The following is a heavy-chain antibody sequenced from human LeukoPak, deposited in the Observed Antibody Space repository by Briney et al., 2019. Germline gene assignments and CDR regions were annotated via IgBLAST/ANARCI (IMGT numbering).Heavy chain of an antibody. J-gene: IGHJ4*02. CDR2: IYYSGST. CDR1: GGSISSGGYY. CDR3: ARGSTAAIYFH. V-gene: IGHV4-31*03. Sequence: SQTLSLTCTVSGGSISSGGYYWSWIRQHPGKGLEWIGYIYYSGSTYYNPSLKSRVTISVDTSKNPFSLKLSSVTAAGTAVYYCARGSTAAIYFHWGQGTLVTVSS. D-gene: IGHD2-2*02.